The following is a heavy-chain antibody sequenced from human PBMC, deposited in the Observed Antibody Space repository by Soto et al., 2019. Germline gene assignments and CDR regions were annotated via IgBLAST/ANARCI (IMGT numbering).Heavy chain of an antibody. CDR3: ARQLERRVGAASH. D-gene: IGHD1-26*01. V-gene: IGHV3-11*01. Sequence: QVHLAESGGGLVKSGGSLTLSCSTSGFFFTDYVMSWIRQAPGKGLEWVSYISPSGDVTHYADSVKGRFTISRDNTKNSLFLQMSSLRDDDTAVYYCARQLERRVGAASHWGQGTRVSVSS. CDR1: GFFFTDYV. J-gene: IGHJ4*02. CDR2: ISPSGDVT.